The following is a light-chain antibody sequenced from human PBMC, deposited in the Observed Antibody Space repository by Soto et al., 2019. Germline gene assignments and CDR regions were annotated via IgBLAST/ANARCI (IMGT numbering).Light chain of an antibody. CDR1: QTISSNY. Sequence: EIVLTQSPGTLSLSPGERATLSCRATQTISSNYLAWYRQKPGQAPKLLIHGASTRATGIPDRFSGSGSGTDFTLTISRLEPEDFAVYYCQQFGISPRTFGQGTKLE. CDR2: GAS. CDR3: QQFGISPRT. J-gene: IGKJ2*01. V-gene: IGKV3-20*01.